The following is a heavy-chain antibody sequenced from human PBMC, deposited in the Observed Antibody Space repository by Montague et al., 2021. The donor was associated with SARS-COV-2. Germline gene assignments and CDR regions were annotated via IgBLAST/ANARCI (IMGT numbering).Heavy chain of an antibody. Sequence: TLSLTRTVSGASISTGIYYWSWIRQPAGKGLEWIGRIRTTGHTDYNSSLESRVFMSVDTSTDQFSLSLTSVTAADTAVYYCARAHSGSWAHLDNWGQGSLVTVSS. D-gene: IGHD5-12*01. CDR1: GASISTGIYY. CDR3: ARAHSGSWAHLDN. J-gene: IGHJ4*02. V-gene: IGHV4-61*02. CDR2: IRTTGHT.